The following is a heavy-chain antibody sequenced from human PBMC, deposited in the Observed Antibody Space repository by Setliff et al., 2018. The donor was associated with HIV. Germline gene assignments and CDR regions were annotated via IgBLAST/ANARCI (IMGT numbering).Heavy chain of an antibody. Sequence: SETLSLTCTVSGGSISSGAYYWSWVRQHPGKGLEWIGHIYFSGSTYSNPSLKSRVTISVDKSKNQFSLKVTSVTAADTAVYYCASGDNFWSGSYYWGQGTLVTVSS. V-gene: IGHV4-31*03. CDR3: ASGDNFWSGSYY. D-gene: IGHD3-3*01. CDR2: IYFSGST. CDR1: GGSISSGAYY. J-gene: IGHJ4*02.